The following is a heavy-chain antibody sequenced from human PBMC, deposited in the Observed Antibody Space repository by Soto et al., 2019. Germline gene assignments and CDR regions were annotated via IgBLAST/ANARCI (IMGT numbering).Heavy chain of an antibody. D-gene: IGHD2-15*01. CDR1: GASMNGNY. Sequence: QVQLQESGPGLVKPSETLSLTCTVAGASMNGNYWTWVRQPPGKGLEWIGNMFYSGPTNYNPSLKSRVTMSLDTSVNQFSLRLSSVTAADTAVYYCARPNMWYGKIQEWGRGTLVTVSS. CDR3: ARPNMWYGKIQE. CDR2: MFYSGPT. J-gene: IGHJ1*01. V-gene: IGHV4-59*01.